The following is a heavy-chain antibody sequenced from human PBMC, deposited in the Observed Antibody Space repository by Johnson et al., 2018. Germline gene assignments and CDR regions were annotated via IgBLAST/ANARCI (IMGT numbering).Heavy chain of an antibody. D-gene: IGHD2-2*01. Sequence: QVQLVQSGGGVVQPGRSLRLSCVASGFTFRNYGMHWVRPAPGKGLEWVAVISYDGSNKYYADSVKVRFTISRDNSKNTLYLQMNSLRAEDTAVYYCAKGVVLMEYQDAFDIWGPGTTVTVSS. CDR2: ISYDGSNK. CDR3: AKGVVLMEYQDAFDI. J-gene: IGHJ3*02. V-gene: IGHV3-30*18. CDR1: GFTFRNYG.